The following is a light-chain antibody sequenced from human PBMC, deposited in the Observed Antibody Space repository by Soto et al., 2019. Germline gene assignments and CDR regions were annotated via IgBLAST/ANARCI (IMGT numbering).Light chain of an antibody. J-gene: IGKJ4*01. V-gene: IGKV3-11*01. Sequence: EFVLTQSPATLSLSPGERATLPCRASQSVGSYLAWYQQKPGQAPRLLIYDVSNRATGIPARFSGSGSGTDFTLTISSLEPEDFAVYYCQRLGTFGGGTKVDIK. CDR1: QSVGSY. CDR3: QRLGT. CDR2: DVS.